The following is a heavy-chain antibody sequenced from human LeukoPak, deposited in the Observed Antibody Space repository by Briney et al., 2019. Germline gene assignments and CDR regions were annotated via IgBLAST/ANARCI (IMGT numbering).Heavy chain of an antibody. CDR1: GGSIRSYY. J-gene: IGHJ6*02. Sequence: PSETLPLTCTVSGGSIRSYYWNWIRQPPGKGLEWIGSFHHSGNTHYNPSLKSRVTISVDTSKNQFSLKLSSVTAADTAVYYCARSDAVAGTGYGMDVWGQGTTVTVSS. D-gene: IGHD6-19*01. CDR2: FHHSGNT. V-gene: IGHV4-59*13. CDR3: ARSDAVAGTGYGMDV.